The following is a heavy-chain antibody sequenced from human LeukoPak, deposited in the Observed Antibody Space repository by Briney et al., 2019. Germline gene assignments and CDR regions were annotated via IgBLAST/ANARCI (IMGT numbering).Heavy chain of an antibody. D-gene: IGHD3-10*01. CDR2: IYYSGST. J-gene: IGHJ6*02. CDR1: GGSISSYY. V-gene: IGHV4-59*06. CDR3: ASLSITMVRGGAYGMDV. Sequence: MTSETLSLTCTVSGGSISSYYWSWIRQPPGKGLEWIGYIYYSGSTYYNPSLKSRVTISVDTSKNQFSLKLSSVTAADTAVYYCASLSITMVRGGAYGMDVWGQGTTVTVSS.